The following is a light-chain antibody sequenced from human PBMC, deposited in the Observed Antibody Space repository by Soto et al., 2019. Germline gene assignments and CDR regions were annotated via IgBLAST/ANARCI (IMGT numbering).Light chain of an antibody. J-gene: IGLJ1*01. V-gene: IGLV2-14*01. CDR2: EVS. Sequence: GQGTKLIIYEVSNRPSGVSNRFSGSKSGNTASLTISGLQAEDEADYYCSSYTTSSTRVFGTGTKVTVL. CDR3: SSYTTSSTRV.